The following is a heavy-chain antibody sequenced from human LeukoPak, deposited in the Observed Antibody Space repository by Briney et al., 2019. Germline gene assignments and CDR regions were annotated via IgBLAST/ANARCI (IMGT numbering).Heavy chain of an antibody. Sequence: PGRSLRLSCAASGFTLSSYWMHWVRQAPGKGLVWVSRINTDGSTTIYADSVKGRFTISRDNAKNTLYLQMNSLRDEDAAVYYCARDWYSGSQGYWGQGTLVTVSS. CDR1: GFTLSSYW. CDR2: INTDGSTT. V-gene: IGHV3-74*01. CDR3: ARDWYSGSQGY. J-gene: IGHJ4*02. D-gene: IGHD1-26*01.